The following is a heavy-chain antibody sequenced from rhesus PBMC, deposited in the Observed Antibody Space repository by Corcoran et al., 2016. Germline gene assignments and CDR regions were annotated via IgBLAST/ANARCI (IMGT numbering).Heavy chain of an antibody. CDR3: ARGGGVRQRLVHPIFDF. Sequence: QVQLQQWGEGLVKPSETLSLTCAVYGGSIRRNYWSWLRQPPGPALECIGRIRSGGSTNDNPPLKSRVTISIDPSKNQFSLKLSSVAAADPAGYYCARGGGVRQRLVHPIFDFWGQGLRVTVSS. CDR1: GGSIRRNY. D-gene: IGHD6-31*01. CDR2: IRSGGST. V-gene: IGHV4-160*01. J-gene: IGHJ3*01.